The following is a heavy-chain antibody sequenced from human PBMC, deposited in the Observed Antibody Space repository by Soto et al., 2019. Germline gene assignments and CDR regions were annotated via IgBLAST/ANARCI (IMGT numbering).Heavy chain of an antibody. Sequence: SETLSLTCSVSGASISSRDYYWGWIRQTPGKGLEWIGNIDYNGVTYYNPSLKSRVTVSKDTSKNQFSLKVASVTAADTAIYYCARDSTSWFPYYGIDVWGQGTTVTVSS. CDR2: IDYNGVT. D-gene: IGHD6-13*01. J-gene: IGHJ6*02. CDR1: GASISSRDYY. CDR3: ARDSTSWFPYYGIDV. V-gene: IGHV4-39*02.